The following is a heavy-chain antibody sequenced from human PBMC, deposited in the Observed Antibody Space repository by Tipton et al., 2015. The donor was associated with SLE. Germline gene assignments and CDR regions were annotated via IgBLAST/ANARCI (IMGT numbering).Heavy chain of an antibody. D-gene: IGHD3-22*01. Sequence: TLSPTCTVSGGSISSYYWSWIRQPPGKGLEWIGYIYYSGSTNYNPSLKSRVTISVDTSKNQFSLKLSSVTAADTAVYYCARRLGSSGFDYWGQGTLVTVSS. CDR2: IYYSGST. J-gene: IGHJ4*02. V-gene: IGHV4-59*08. CDR3: ARRLGSSGFDY. CDR1: GGSISSYY.